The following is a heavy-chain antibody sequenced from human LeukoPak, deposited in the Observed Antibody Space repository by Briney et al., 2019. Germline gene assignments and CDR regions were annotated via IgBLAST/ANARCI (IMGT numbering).Heavy chain of an antibody. D-gene: IGHD2-2*01. CDR3: AKGGLINIVVVPAALLMDV. CDR2: ISGSGGST. CDR1: GFTFSSCA. J-gene: IGHJ6*04. Sequence: PGGSLRLSCAASGFTFSSCAMSWVRQAPGKGLEWVSAISGSGGSTYYADSVKGRFTISRDNSKNTLYLQMNSLRAEDTAVYYCAKGGLINIVVVPAALLMDVWGKGTTVTVSS. V-gene: IGHV3-23*01.